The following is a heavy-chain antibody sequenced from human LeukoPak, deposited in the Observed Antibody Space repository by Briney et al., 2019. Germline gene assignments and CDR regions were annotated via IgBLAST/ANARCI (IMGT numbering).Heavy chain of an antibody. CDR2: ISSSGSTI. CDR3: ARGSPSGDYWDY. D-gene: IGHD4-17*01. V-gene: IGHV3-48*03. Sequence: PGGSLRLSCAASGFTFSRYWMNWVRQAPGKGLEWVSYISSSGSTIYYADSVKGRFTISRDNAKNSLYLQMNSLRAEDTAVYYCARGSPSGDYWDYWGQGTLVTASS. J-gene: IGHJ4*02. CDR1: GFTFSRYW.